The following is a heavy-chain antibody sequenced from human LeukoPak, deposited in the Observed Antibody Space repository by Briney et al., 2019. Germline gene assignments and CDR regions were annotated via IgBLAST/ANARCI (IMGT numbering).Heavy chain of an antibody. V-gene: IGHV3-30*02. D-gene: IGHD3-3*01. CDR3: ARDDDLGFWSGYEGNHYFDY. CDR2: IRDDGSNK. CDR1: GFTFSSYG. J-gene: IGHJ4*02. Sequence: PGGSLRLSCAASGFTFSSYGMHWVRQAPGKGLEWVAFIRDDGSNKYYADSVKGRFTISRDNSKNTLYLQMNSLRAEDTAVYYCARDDDLGFWSGYEGNHYFDYWGQGTLVTVSS.